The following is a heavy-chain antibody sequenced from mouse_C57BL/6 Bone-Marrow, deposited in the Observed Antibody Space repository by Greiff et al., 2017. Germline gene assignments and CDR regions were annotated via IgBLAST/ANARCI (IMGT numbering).Heavy chain of an antibody. CDR2: IYPRSGNT. CDR1: GYTFTSYW. V-gene: IGHV1-81*01. CDR3: AREAY. J-gene: IGHJ2*01. Sequence: VQLQQPGAELVMPGASVKLSCKASGYTFTSYWMHWVKQRPGQGLEWIGEIYPRSGNTYYNEKFKGKATLTADKSSSTAYMELRSLTSEDSAVYFCAREAYWGQGTTLTVSS.